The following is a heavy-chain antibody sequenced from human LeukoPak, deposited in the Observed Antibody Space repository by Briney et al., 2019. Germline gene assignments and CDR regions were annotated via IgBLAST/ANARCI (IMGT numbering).Heavy chain of an antibody. J-gene: IGHJ4*02. CDR1: AFTFSSYC. CDR3: ARYRGYSSFDY. V-gene: IGHV3-7*01. CDR2: IKGDGGEI. D-gene: IGHD4-23*01. Sequence: GGSLRLSCAASAFTFSSYCMSWVRQAPGKGLEWVSNIKGDGGEINYVDSVKGRFTISRDKAKNSLFLQMNSLRVEDTAVYYCARYRGYSSFDYWCQGTLVTVSS.